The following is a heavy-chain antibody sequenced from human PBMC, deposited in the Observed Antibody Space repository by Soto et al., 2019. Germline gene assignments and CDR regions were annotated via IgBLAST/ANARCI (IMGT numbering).Heavy chain of an antibody. Sequence: QVQLQQWGAGLLKPSETLSLTCAVYGGSFSGYYWSWIRQPPGKGLEWIGEINHSGSTNYNPSLKSRVTISVDTSKNQFSLKLSSVTAADTAVYYCARGRHGPIAAAGPNPGRCDPWGQGTLVTVSS. J-gene: IGHJ5*02. D-gene: IGHD6-13*01. CDR1: GGSFSGYY. V-gene: IGHV4-34*01. CDR3: ARGRHGPIAAAGPNPGRCDP. CDR2: INHSGST.